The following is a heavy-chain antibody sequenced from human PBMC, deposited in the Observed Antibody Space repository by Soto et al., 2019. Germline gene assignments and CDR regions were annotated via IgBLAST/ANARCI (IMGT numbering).Heavy chain of an antibody. Sequence: QVQLVQSGAEVKEPGASVKISCKASGYTFTDYYVHWVRQAPGQGLEWMGKIWPSGGSTSYAQKFQGRVTVTGDTSTNTVYMDLSSLASEDTAIYYCARHLNHNFYDFWGQGTLVVVSS. CDR1: GYTFTDYY. J-gene: IGHJ4*02. V-gene: IGHV1-46*01. D-gene: IGHD3-3*01. CDR2: IWPSGGST. CDR3: ARHLNHNFYDF.